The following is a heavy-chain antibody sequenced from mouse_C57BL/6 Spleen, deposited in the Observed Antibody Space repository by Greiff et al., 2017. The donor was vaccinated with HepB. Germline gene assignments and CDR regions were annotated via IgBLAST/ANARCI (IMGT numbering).Heavy chain of an antibody. D-gene: IGHD2-9*01. Sequence: QVQLQQSGAELVKPGASVKISCKASGYAFSSYWMNWVKQRPGKGLEWIGQIYPGDGDTNYNGKFKGKATLTADKSSSTAYMQLSSLTSEDSAVYFCARATYYGYEGWFAYWGQGTLVTVSA. CDR2: IYPGDGDT. J-gene: IGHJ3*01. V-gene: IGHV1-80*01. CDR3: ARATYYGYEGWFAY. CDR1: GYAFSSYW.